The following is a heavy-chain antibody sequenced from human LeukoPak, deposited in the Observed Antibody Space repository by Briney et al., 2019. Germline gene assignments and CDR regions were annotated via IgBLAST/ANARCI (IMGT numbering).Heavy chain of an antibody. Sequence: PSETLSLTCAVYGGSFSGYYWSWIRQPPGKGLEWIGEINHSGSTNYNPSLKSRVTISVDTSKNQFSLKLSSVTAADTAVYYCARRKGYCSSTSCYTGLGAFDIWGQGTMVTVSS. D-gene: IGHD2-2*02. CDR2: INHSGST. V-gene: IGHV4-34*01. J-gene: IGHJ3*02. CDR1: GGSFSGYY. CDR3: ARRKGYCSSTSCYTGLGAFDI.